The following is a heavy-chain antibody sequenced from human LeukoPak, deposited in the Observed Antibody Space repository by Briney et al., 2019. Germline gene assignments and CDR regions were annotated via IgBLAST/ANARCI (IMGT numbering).Heavy chain of an antibody. J-gene: IGHJ5*02. Sequence: SETLSLTCAVYGGSFSGYYWSWIRQPPGKGLEWIGEINHSGSTNYNPSLKSRVTISVDTSKNQFSLKLSSVTAADTAVYYCARQRQNYYGSGSYHFRGWFDPWGQGTLVTVSS. V-gene: IGHV4-34*01. CDR3: ARQRQNYYGSGSYHFRGWFDP. CDR1: GGSFSGYY. D-gene: IGHD3-10*01. CDR2: INHSGST.